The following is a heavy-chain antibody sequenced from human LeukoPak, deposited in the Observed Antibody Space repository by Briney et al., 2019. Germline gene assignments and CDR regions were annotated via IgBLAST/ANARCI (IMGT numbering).Heavy chain of an antibody. CDR2: IGGSSSSM. Sequence: GGSLRLSCAASAFTFSRYWMNWVRQAPGKGLEWVSSIGGSSSSMFYAGSVKGRFTISRDNAKNSLYLQMNSLRVEDTAIYYCARELADGSQRFDPWGQGTLVTVSS. D-gene: IGHD3-10*01. CDR1: AFTFSRYW. J-gene: IGHJ5*02. CDR3: ARELADGSQRFDP. V-gene: IGHV3-21*01.